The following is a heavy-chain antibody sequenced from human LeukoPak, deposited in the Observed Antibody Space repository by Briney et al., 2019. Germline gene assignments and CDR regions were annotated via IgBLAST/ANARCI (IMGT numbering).Heavy chain of an antibody. V-gene: IGHV1-18*04. Sequence: ASVKVSCKASGYTFTSYGISWVRQAPGQGLEWMGWISAYNGNTNYAQKLQGRVTMTTDKSTSTAYMELRSLRTDDTAVYYCSRDSSGYPDYWGQGTLVTVSS. J-gene: IGHJ4*02. D-gene: IGHD3-22*01. CDR3: SRDSSGYPDY. CDR1: GYTFTSYG. CDR2: ISAYNGNT.